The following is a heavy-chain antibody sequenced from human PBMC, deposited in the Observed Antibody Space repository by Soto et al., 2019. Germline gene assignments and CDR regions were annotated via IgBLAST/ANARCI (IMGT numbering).Heavy chain of an antibody. CDR1: GFTFSSYS. CDR3: ARVWVYSSSWYGWSPSAFVY. D-gene: IGHD6-13*01. CDR2: ISSSSSYI. J-gene: IGHJ4*02. V-gene: IGHV3-21*01. Sequence: PGGSLRLSCAASGFTFSSYSMNWVRQAPGKGLEWVSSISSSSSYIYYADSVKGRFTISRDNAKNSLYLQMNSLRAEDTAVYYFARVWVYSSSWYGWSPSAFVYWGQGTLVTVSS.